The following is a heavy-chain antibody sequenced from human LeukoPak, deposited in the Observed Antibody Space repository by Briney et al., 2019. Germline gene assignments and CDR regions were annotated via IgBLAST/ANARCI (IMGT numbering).Heavy chain of an antibody. D-gene: IGHD6-19*01. CDR2: INPSGGST. V-gene: IGHV1-46*01. Sequence: ASVKVSCKASGYTFTSYYMHWVRQAPGQGLEWMGIINPSGGSTSYAQKFQGRVTMTRDMSTSTVYMELSSLRSEDTAVYYCARDLSPRAVAGTAPHFDYWGQGTLVTVSS. J-gene: IGHJ4*02. CDR3: ARDLSPRAVAGTAPHFDY. CDR1: GYTFTSYY.